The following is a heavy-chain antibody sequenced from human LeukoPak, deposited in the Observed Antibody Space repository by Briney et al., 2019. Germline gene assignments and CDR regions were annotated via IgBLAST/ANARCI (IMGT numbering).Heavy chain of an antibody. CDR2: ISSSGSTI. CDR1: GFTFSSYE. CDR3: ARVFTNGGYVWGNTDGYYFDY. J-gene: IGHJ4*02. D-gene: IGHD3-16*01. V-gene: IGHV3-48*03. Sequence: PGGSLRLSCAASGFTFSSYEMNWVRQAPGKGLEWVSYISSSGSTIYYADSVKGRFTISRDNAKNSLYLQMNSLRAEDTAVYYCARVFTNGGYVWGNTDGYYFDYWGQGTLVTVSS.